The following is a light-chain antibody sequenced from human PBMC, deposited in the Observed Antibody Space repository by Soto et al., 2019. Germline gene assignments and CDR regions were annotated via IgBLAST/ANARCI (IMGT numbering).Light chain of an antibody. CDR1: NIGSKS. CDR3: QVWDSSSDRDVV. Sequence: SYVLTQPPSVSVAPGKTARITCGGNNIGSKSVHWYQQKPGQAPVLVIYYDSDRPSGIPERFSGSNSGNTATLTISRVDGGDEADYYCQVWDSSSDRDVVFGGGTKLTVL. CDR2: YDS. V-gene: IGLV3-21*04. J-gene: IGLJ2*01.